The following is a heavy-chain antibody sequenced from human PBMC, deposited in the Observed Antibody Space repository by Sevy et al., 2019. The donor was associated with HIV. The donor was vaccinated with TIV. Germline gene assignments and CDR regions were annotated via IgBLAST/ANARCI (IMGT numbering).Heavy chain of an antibody. Sequence: SETLSLTCAVSGYSISSGYYWGWIRQSPGKGLEWIGNIYHSGRTYHNPSLKSRVTISVDTSKNQFSLKLTSVTAADTAVYYCARASGGDRLDYYGMDVWGQRTTVTVSS. CDR1: GYSISSGYY. V-gene: IGHV4-38-2*01. J-gene: IGHJ6*02. CDR2: IYHSGRT. CDR3: ARASGGDRLDYYGMDV. D-gene: IGHD2-21*02.